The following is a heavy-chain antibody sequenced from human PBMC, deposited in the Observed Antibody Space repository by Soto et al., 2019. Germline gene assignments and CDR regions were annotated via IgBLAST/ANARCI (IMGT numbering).Heavy chain of an antibody. Sequence: EVQLVESGGGLVQPGGSLRLSCAASGFSFSNYCMGWVRQAPGKGLEWVANIKQDGNDKYYVDSVKGRFTISRDNAKNSLYLQMNRLRAEDTAVYYCARIETTTIWKNDFWGQGTLGTGSS. CDR1: GFSFSNYC. CDR2: IKQDGNDK. V-gene: IGHV3-7*01. CDR3: ARIETTTIWKNDF. D-gene: IGHD3-9*01. J-gene: IGHJ4*02.